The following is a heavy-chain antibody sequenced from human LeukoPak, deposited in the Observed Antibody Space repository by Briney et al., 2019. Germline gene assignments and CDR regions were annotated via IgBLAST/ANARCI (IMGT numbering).Heavy chain of an antibody. Sequence: ASVKVSCKASGYTFTSYYMHWVRQAPGQGLEWMGIINPSGGSTSYAQKFQGRVTMTRDTSTSTVYMELNSLRAEDTAVYYCAKPDPSGRSFGGVTVIGAFDIWGQGTMVTVSS. J-gene: IGHJ3*02. CDR3: AKPDPSGRSFGGVTVIGAFDI. D-gene: IGHD3-16*02. CDR1: GYTFTSYY. V-gene: IGHV1-46*01. CDR2: INPSGGST.